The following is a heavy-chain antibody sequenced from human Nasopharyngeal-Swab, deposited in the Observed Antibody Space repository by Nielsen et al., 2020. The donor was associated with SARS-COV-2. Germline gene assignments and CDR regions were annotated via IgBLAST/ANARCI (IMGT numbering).Heavy chain of an antibody. D-gene: IGHD6-13*01. J-gene: IGHJ4*02. CDR2: ISSSSSYI. CDR3: AREEGSSWHYFDY. V-gene: IGHV3-21*01. CDR1: GFTFSRYA. Sequence: GSLKPSCAASGFTFSRYAMHWVRQAPGKGLEWVSSISSSSSYIYYADSVKGRFTISRDNAKNSLYLQMNSLRAEDTAVYYCAREEGSSWHYFDYWGQGTLVTVSS.